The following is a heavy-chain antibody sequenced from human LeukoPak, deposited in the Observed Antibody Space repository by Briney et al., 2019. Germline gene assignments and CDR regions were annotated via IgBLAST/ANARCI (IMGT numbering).Heavy chain of an antibody. CDR1: GGTFSSYA. Sequence: SVKVSCKASGGTFSSYAISWVRQAPGQGLEWMGRIIPILGIANYAQKFQGRVTITADKSTSTAYMELSSLRSEDTAVYYCARLLDDYYGSGSYYYYYGMDVWGQGTTVTVSS. D-gene: IGHD3-10*01. CDR3: ARLLDDYYGSGSYYYYYGMDV. V-gene: IGHV1-69*04. J-gene: IGHJ6*02. CDR2: IIPILGIA.